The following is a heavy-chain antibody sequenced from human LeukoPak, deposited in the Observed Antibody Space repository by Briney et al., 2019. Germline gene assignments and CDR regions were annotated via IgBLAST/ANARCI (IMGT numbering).Heavy chain of an antibody. CDR2: IIPIFGTA. CDR3: ARDQDSSGHDYGMDV. D-gene: IGHD6-19*01. CDR1: GFTFSSYA. Sequence: GGSLRLSCAASGFTFSSYAISWVRQAPGQGLEWMGGIIPIFGTANYAQKFQGRVTITADESTSTAYMELSSLRSEDTAVYYCARDQDSSGHDYGMDVWGQGTTVTVSS. V-gene: IGHV1-69*01. J-gene: IGHJ6*02.